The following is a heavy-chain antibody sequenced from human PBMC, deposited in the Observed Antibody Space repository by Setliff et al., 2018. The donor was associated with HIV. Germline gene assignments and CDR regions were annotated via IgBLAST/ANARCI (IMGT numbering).Heavy chain of an antibody. CDR1: GGSISSSSYY. D-gene: IGHD1-26*01. V-gene: IGHV4-39*01. Sequence: PSETLSLTCTVSGGSISSSSYYWGWIRQPPGKGLEWIGSLYYSGTTYYNPSLKSRLTITQHTSKNHFSLSLSSATAADTAVYYCARHYNVNYYVRKDFDYWGQGTLVTVSS. CDR3: ARHYNVNYYVRKDFDY. J-gene: IGHJ4*02. CDR2: LYYSGTT.